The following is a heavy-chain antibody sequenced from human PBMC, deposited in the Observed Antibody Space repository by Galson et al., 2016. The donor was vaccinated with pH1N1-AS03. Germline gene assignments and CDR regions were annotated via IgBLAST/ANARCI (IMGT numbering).Heavy chain of an antibody. Sequence: SVKVSCKASGYTFTKYAIHWVRQAPGQRPEWMGWINVGNGNTKYSQKFQGRVTITRDSSANTAYMELSSLRSEDTAVYYCATQDSSGYFHGLDVWGQGTTVTVSS. CDR3: ATQDSSGYFHGLDV. CDR2: INVGNGNT. CDR1: GYTFTKYA. J-gene: IGHJ3*01. V-gene: IGHV1-3*01. D-gene: IGHD3-22*01.